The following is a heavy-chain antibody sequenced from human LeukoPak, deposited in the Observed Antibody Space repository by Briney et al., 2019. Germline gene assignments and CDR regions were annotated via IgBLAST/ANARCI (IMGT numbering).Heavy chain of an antibody. J-gene: IGHJ4*02. V-gene: IGHV3-30*03. Sequence: PGGSLRLSCAAWGFTFSTYGIHGPRQAPGQGLEGVAVISYDGINKYYADSVKGRFTTSRDNSRNTLYLQMSSLRAEDTALYYCATGEYYFDFWGQGTLVTVSS. CDR3: ATGEYYFDF. CDR1: GFTFSTYG. CDR2: ISYDGINK. D-gene: IGHD3-16*01.